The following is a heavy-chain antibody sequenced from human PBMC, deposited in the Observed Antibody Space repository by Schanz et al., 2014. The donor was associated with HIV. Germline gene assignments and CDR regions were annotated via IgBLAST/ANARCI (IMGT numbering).Heavy chain of an antibody. D-gene: IGHD6-13*01. CDR2: INSDGRSA. Sequence: VQLVESGGGLVKPGGSLRLSCEASGFTFDSQSMNWVRQAPGKGLEWVSRINSDGRSANYADSVKGRFTISRDSFNNTLYLHMSSLRAEDTAVYYCAKDTTAAGRGYFQHWGQGTLVTVSS. CDR3: AKDTTAAGRGYFQH. J-gene: IGHJ1*01. CDR1: GFTFDSQS. V-gene: IGHV3-NL1*01.